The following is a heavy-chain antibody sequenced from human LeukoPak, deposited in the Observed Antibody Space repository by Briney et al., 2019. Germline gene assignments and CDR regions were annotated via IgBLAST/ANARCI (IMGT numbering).Heavy chain of an antibody. Sequence: PSQTLSLTCTVSGGSISSGDYYWSWIRQPPGKCLEWIGYIYYSGSTYYNPSLKSRVTISVDTSKNQFSLKLSSVTAADTAVYYCAREYYYGSGSYYNWFDPWGQGTLVTVSS. CDR2: IYYSGST. V-gene: IGHV4-30-4*01. J-gene: IGHJ5*02. D-gene: IGHD3-10*01. CDR3: AREYYYGSGSYYNWFDP. CDR1: GGSISSGDYY.